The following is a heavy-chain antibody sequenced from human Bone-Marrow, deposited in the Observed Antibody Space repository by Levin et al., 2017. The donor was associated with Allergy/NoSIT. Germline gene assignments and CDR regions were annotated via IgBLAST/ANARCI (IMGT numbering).Heavy chain of an antibody. CDR1: GFTFSSYG. CDR2: IWYDGSNK. J-gene: IGHJ5*02. V-gene: IGHV3-33*01. Sequence: GGSLRLSCAASGFTFSSYGMHWVRQAPGKGLEWVAVIWYDGSNKYYADSVKGRFTISRDNSKNTLYLQMNSLRAEDTAVYYCARDSSSWQRQNWFDPWGQGTLVTVSS. CDR3: ARDSSSWQRQNWFDP.